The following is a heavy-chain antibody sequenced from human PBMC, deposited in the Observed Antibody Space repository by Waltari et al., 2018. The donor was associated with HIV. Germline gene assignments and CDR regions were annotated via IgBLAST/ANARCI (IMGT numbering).Heavy chain of an antibody. J-gene: IGHJ5*01. CDR2: SSPDGDGT. V-gene: IGHV1-2*06. CDR3: TRLLGPECSDETCYNGFDS. CDR1: KNFRRHF. D-gene: IGHD2-15*01. Sequence: QVPLVSSGADGEEPGGPRQVPLKDFGKNFRRHFNPWVWPAPGQGLEWMGRSSPDGDGTNFAQKFLGRVTMTRDTSLRTAYMELSRLTSDDTAVYFCTRLLGPECSDETCYNGFDSWGQGTLVIVSS.